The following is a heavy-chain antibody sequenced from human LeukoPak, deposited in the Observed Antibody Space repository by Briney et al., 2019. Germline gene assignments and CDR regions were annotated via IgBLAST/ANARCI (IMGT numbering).Heavy chain of an antibody. CDR3: AREFQLELRRDY. J-gene: IGHJ4*02. CDR1: GYTFTDYY. D-gene: IGHD1-7*01. Sequence: ASVKVSCKASGYTFTDYYMHWVRQAPGQGLEWMGWINPNSGGTNYAQKFQGRVTMTRDTSISTAYMELSRLRSDDTAVYYCAREFQLELRRDYWGQGTLVTVSS. CDR2: INPNSGGT. V-gene: IGHV1-2*02.